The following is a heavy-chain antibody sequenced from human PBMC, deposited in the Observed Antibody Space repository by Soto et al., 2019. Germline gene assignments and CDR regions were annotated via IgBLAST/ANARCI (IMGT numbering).Heavy chain of an antibody. V-gene: IGHV3-48*02. D-gene: IGHD3-22*01. CDR2: ITTTSSAM. J-gene: IGHJ6*02. Sequence: GGSLRRSCTPSGFIFSYYIMNWVRQAPGKGLEWISYITTTSSAMYYADSVKGRFTISRDNAKNSLYLQMNSLRDEDTAVYYCARDSSGRQYYGMDVWGQGTTVTVSS. CDR1: GFIFSYYI. CDR3: ARDSSGRQYYGMDV.